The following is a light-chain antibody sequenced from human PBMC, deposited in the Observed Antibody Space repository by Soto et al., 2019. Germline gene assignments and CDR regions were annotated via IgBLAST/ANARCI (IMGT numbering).Light chain of an antibody. J-gene: IGKJ5*01. CDR3: QQYHHWPPIT. Sequence: EIVLTQSPGTLSLYPGERATLSCRASQNIDSNLVWYQQKPGQSPRLLIFRASTRATAIPARFSGSGSGTEFTLTIRSLQSEDFAVYYCQQYHHWPPITFGQGTRLDIK. V-gene: IGKV3-15*01. CDR1: QNIDSN. CDR2: RAS.